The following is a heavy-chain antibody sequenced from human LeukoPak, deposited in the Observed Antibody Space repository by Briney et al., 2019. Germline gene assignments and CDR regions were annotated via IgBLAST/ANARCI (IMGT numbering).Heavy chain of an antibody. V-gene: IGHV3-9*01. D-gene: IGHD3-22*01. J-gene: IGHJ4*02. CDR1: GFTFDGYA. CDR3: AKDSYYYDSSGYSFDY. CDR2: ISWNSGSI. Sequence: PGGSLRLSCAASGFTFDGYAMPWVRQAPGKGLEWVSGISWNSGSIGYADSVKGRFTISRDNAKNSLYLQMNSLRAEDTALYYCAKDSYYYDSSGYSFDYWGQGTLVTVSS.